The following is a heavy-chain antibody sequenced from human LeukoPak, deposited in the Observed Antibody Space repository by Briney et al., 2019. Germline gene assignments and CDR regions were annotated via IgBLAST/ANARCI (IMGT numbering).Heavy chain of an antibody. J-gene: IGHJ6*02. D-gene: IGHD2/OR15-2a*01. Sequence: GGSLRLSCAASGITVGNNYMSWVRQAPGEGLEWVSVIYSGGSTHYADSVRGRFTVSRDSSKNTVYLQLNSLRAEDTAVYYCAAFSHKGVWGQGTTVTVSS. CDR2: IYSGGST. V-gene: IGHV3-66*01. CDR3: AAFSHKGV. CDR1: GITVGNNY.